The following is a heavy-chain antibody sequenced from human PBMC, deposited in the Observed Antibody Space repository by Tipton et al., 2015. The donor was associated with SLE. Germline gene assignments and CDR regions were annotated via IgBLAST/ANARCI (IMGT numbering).Heavy chain of an antibody. CDR3: ASGTLEWSHEPDY. V-gene: IGHV4-34*01. Sequence: TLSLTCAVYGWSLREYQWSWVRQPPGKGPEWIGSIDYSGSTYYNPSLKSRVTISLDTSKNEFSLKLSSVTAADTAMFYCASGTLEWSHEPDYWGQGTLVTVSS. CDR1: GWSLREYQ. CDR2: IDYSGST. D-gene: IGHD3-3*01. J-gene: IGHJ4*02.